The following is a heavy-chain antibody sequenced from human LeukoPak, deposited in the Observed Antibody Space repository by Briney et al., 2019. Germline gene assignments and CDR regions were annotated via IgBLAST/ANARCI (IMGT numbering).Heavy chain of an antibody. Sequence: GGSLRLSCAASGFTFSSYAMHWVRQAPGKGLEWVSYIDARSGIVYYADSVQGRFTISRDDAKDSVFLQMNSLRVDDTAVYYCARTYDFGRGPPGDAFDNWGQGTLVTVPS. CDR3: ARTYDFGRGPPGDAFDN. CDR1: GFTFSSYA. CDR2: IDARSGIV. V-gene: IGHV3-48*01. J-gene: IGHJ3*02. D-gene: IGHD3-3*01.